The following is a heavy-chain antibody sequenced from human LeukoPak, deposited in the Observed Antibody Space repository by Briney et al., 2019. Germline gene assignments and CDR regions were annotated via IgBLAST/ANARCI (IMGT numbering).Heavy chain of an antibody. V-gene: IGHV4-59*01. CDR2: IYYSGST. CDR1: GGSISSYY. D-gene: IGHD2/OR15-2a*01. Sequence: SETLSLACTVSGGSISSYYWSWIRQPPGKGLEWIGYIYYSGSTNYNPSLKSRVTISVDTSKNQFSLKLSSVTAADTAVYYCARDGNTGYFDYWGQGTLVTVSS. CDR3: ARDGNTGYFDY. J-gene: IGHJ4*02.